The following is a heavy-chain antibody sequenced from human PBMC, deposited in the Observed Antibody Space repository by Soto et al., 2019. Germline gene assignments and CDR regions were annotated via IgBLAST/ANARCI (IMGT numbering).Heavy chain of an antibody. Sequence: SETVSLTCTVSGGSISSYYWSWIRQPPGKGLEWIGYIYYSGSTNYNPSLKSRVTIPVDTSKNQFSLKLSSVTAADTAVYYCARHLGSGCSGGSCYFPASDYWGQGTLVTVS. D-gene: IGHD2-15*01. CDR3: ARHLGSGCSGGSCYFPASDY. V-gene: IGHV4-59*08. CDR1: GGSISSYY. CDR2: IYYSGST. J-gene: IGHJ4*02.